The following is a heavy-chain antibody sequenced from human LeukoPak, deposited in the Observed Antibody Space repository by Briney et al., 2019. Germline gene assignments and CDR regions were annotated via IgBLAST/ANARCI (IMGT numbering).Heavy chain of an antibody. V-gene: IGHV6-1*01. J-gene: IGHJ4*02. CDR1: GASVSSNTAA. CDR3: AMEGGYGIIDF. D-gene: IGHD5-12*01. Sequence: SQTLSLTCAISGASVSSNTAAWNWFRPSPTRGLEWLGRTNYRSKWYADYELSLKSRISINADTSKNQFSLQLSSVSPEDTAVYFCAMEGGYGIIDFWGQGTLVTVSS. CDR2: TNYRSKWYA.